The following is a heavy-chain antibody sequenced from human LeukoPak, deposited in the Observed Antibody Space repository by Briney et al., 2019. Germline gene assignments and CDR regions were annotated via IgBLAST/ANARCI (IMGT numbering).Heavy chain of an antibody. J-gene: IGHJ3*02. CDR3: ARLLLYYYDSSGYYHDAFDI. Sequence: PSEXLSLTCTVSGGSISSSSYYWGWIRQPPGKGLEWIGSIYYSGSTYYNPSLKSRVTISVDTEKNQFSLKLSSVTAADTAVYYCARLLLYYYDSSGYYHDAFDIWGLGTMVTVSS. D-gene: IGHD3-22*01. CDR1: GGSISSSSYY. CDR2: IYYSGST. V-gene: IGHV4-39*01.